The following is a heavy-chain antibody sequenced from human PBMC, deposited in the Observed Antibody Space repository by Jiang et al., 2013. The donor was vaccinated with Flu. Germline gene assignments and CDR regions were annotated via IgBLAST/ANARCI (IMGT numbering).Heavy chain of an antibody. D-gene: IGHD6-13*01. J-gene: IGHJ6*02. Sequence: RLSCAASGFAFSSYGMHWVRQAPGKGLEWVAVIWYDGSNKYYADSVKGRFTISRDNSKNTLYLQMNSLRAEDTAVYYCARDYSSSWYGYYYYYGMDVWGQGTTVTVSS. V-gene: IGHV3-33*08. CDR3: ARDYSSSWYGYYYYYGMDV. CDR1: GFAFSSYG. CDR2: IWYDGSNK.